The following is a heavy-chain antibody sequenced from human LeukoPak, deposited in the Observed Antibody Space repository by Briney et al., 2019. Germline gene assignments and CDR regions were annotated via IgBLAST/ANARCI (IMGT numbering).Heavy chain of an antibody. V-gene: IGHV4-39*01. Sequence: SETLSLTCTVSGGSISSSSYYWGWIRQPPGKGLEWIGSIYYSGSTYYNPSLKSRVTISVDTSKNQFSLKLSSVTAADTAVYYCTRLTPLWANAFDIWGQGTMVTASS. CDR2: IYYSGST. J-gene: IGHJ3*02. CDR1: GGSISSSSYY. D-gene: IGHD2-21*01. CDR3: TRLTPLWANAFDI.